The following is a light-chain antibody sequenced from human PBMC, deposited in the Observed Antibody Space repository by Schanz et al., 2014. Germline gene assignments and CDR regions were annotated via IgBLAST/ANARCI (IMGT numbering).Light chain of an antibody. CDR2: AAS. CDR1: QSISSY. Sequence: DIQMTQSPSSLSASVGDRVTITCRASQSISSYLNWYQQKPGKAPKLLIYAASSLQSGVPSRFSGSGSGTDFTLTISSLQPDDFATYYCQEYSTYSQTFGQGTKVDIK. V-gene: IGKV1-39*01. CDR3: QEYSTYSQT. J-gene: IGKJ1*01.